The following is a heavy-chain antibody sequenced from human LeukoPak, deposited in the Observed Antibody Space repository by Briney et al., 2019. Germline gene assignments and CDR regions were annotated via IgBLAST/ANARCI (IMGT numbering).Heavy chain of an antibody. CDR1: GFTFSSYG. J-gene: IGHJ4*02. CDR2: IWYDGSNK. D-gene: IGHD6-13*01. Sequence: GGSLRLSCAASGFTFSSYGMHWVRQAPGKGLEWVAVIWYDGSNKFYADSVKGRFTFSRDNSKNTLYLQMNSLRAEDTAVYYCARDRAAADLDYWGQGTLVTVSS. CDR3: ARDRAAADLDY. V-gene: IGHV3-33*01.